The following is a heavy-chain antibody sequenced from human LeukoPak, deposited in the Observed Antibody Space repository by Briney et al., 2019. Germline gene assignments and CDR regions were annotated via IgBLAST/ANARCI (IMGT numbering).Heavy chain of an antibody. Sequence: GASVKVSCKASGYTFTDFYLHWVRQAPGQGLEWMGWINPNNGGTNYAQKFQGRVTMTRDTSISTGYMELTSLRSDDTAVYYCARGAGAATQMNWFDPWGQGTLVTVSS. CDR3: ARGAGAATQMNWFDP. J-gene: IGHJ5*02. V-gene: IGHV1-2*02. CDR1: GYTFTDFY. D-gene: IGHD2-15*01. CDR2: INPNNGGT.